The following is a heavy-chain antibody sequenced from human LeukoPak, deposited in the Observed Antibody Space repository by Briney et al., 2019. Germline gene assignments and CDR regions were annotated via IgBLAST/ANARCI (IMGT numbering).Heavy chain of an antibody. Sequence: SETLSLTCTVSGGSASSGSYYWSWIRQPPGKGLEWIGYIYYSGSTNYNPSLKSRVAISVDTSKNQFSLKLSSVTAADTAVYYCARIDIVVVWGKGTTVTVSS. CDR3: ARIDIVVV. CDR2: IYYSGST. D-gene: IGHD2-15*01. J-gene: IGHJ6*04. V-gene: IGHV4-61*01. CDR1: GGSASSGSYY.